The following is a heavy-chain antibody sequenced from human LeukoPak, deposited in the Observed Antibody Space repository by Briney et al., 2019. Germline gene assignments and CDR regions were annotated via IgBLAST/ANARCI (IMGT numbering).Heavy chain of an antibody. Sequence: GGSLRLSCVASGFTFSSYWMHWVRPAPGKGLVWISRINSDGTSKNYAGSVKGRFTISRDNAKNTLYLQMNSLRAEDTAVYYCARGPPYSSGCPDYWGQGNLVTVSS. D-gene: IGHD6-19*01. CDR2: INSDGTSK. J-gene: IGHJ4*02. V-gene: IGHV3-74*01. CDR1: GFTFSSYW. CDR3: ARGPPYSSGCPDY.